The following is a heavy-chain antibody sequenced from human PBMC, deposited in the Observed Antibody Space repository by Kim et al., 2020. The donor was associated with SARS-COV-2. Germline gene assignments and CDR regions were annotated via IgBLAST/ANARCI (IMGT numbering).Heavy chain of an antibody. D-gene: IGHD4-17*01. V-gene: IGHV1-46*03. CDR2: INPSGGNT. CDR1: GYTFTSYY. Sequence: ASVKVSCKASGYTFTSYYMHWVRQAPGQGLEWMGLINPSGGNTNYEQKFQGRVTMTRDTSTSTVYMELSSLRSEDTAVYYCARDLTVTTQYYYYYYGMDVWGQGTTVTVSS. J-gene: IGHJ6*02. CDR3: ARDLTVTTQYYYYYYGMDV.